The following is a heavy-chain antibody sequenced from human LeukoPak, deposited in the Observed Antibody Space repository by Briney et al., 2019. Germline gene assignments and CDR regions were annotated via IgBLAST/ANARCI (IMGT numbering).Heavy chain of an antibody. Sequence: ASVKVSRKASGYTFTGYYMHWVRQAPGQGLEWMGRINPNSGGTNYAQKFQGRVTMTRDTSISTAYMELSRLRSDDTAVYYCARGPIHSSSWLFDYWGQGTLVTVSS. J-gene: IGHJ4*02. V-gene: IGHV1-2*06. CDR3: ARGPIHSSSWLFDY. CDR2: INPNSGGT. CDR1: GYTFTGYY. D-gene: IGHD6-13*01.